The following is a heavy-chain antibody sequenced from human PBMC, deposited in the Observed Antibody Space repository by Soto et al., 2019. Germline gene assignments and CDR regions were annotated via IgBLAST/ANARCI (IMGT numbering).Heavy chain of an antibody. J-gene: IGHJ4*02. CDR2: INAGNGNT. V-gene: IGHV1-3*01. CDR3: ARDHLAVAGTFDY. Sequence: GASVKVSCKASGYTFTSYAMHWVRQAPGQRLEWMGWINAGNGNTKYSQKFQGRVTITRDTSASTAYMELSSLRSEDTAVYYCARDHLAVAGTFDYWGQGTPVTVSS. D-gene: IGHD6-19*01. CDR1: GYTFTSYA.